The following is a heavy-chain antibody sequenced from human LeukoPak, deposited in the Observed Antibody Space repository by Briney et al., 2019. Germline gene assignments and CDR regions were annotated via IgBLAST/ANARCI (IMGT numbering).Heavy chain of an antibody. CDR1: GYTFTGYY. V-gene: IGHV1-2*02. J-gene: IGHJ4*02. Sequence: GASVRVSCKASGYTFTGYYMHWVRQAPGQGLEWMGWINPNSGGTSYAQKFQGRVTMTRGTSISTAYMELTRLRFDDTAVYYCARAYDNNDYFDYWGQGTLVTVSS. CDR3: ARAYDNNDYFDY. CDR2: INPNSGGT. D-gene: IGHD3-22*01.